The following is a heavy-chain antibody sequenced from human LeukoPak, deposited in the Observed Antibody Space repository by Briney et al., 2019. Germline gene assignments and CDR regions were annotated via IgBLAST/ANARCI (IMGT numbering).Heavy chain of an antibody. V-gene: IGHV3-7*01. CDR2: IKQDGSEK. D-gene: IGHD3-16*01. CDR1: GFTSSSYW. J-gene: IGHJ4*02. CDR3: ARGFGRYDY. Sequence: PGGSLRLSCAASGFTSSSYWMSWVRQAPGKGLEWVANIKQDGSEKYYVDSVKGRFTISGDNAKNSLYLQMNSLRAEDTAVYYCARGFGRYDYWGQGTLVTVSS.